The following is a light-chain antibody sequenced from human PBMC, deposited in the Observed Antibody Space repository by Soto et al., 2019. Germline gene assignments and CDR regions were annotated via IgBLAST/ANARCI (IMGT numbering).Light chain of an antibody. V-gene: IGKV1-9*01. CDR3: QQLNSYPI. J-gene: IGKJ3*01. CDR1: QGISSY. Sequence: DIQLTQSPSFLSASVGDRVTITCRASQGISSYLVWYQQKPGKAPKLLIYAASTLQSGVPSRFSGSGSGTEFTLTISSLQPEDFATYYCQQLNSYPIFGPGTKVDIK. CDR2: AAS.